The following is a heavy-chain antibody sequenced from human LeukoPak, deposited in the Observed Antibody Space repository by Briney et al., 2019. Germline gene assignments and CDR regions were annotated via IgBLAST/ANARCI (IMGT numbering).Heavy chain of an antibody. V-gene: IGHV1-2*02. D-gene: IGHD2-2*01. CDR1: GYTFTGYY. Sequence: ASVKVSCKASGYTFTGYYMHWVRQAPGQGLEWMGLINPNSGGTNYAQKFQGRVNMTRDTSISTAYMELSSLRSDDTAVYYCARLYCSSTSCHPDYWGQGTLVTVSS. J-gene: IGHJ4*02. CDR3: ARLYCSSTSCHPDY. CDR2: INPNSGGT.